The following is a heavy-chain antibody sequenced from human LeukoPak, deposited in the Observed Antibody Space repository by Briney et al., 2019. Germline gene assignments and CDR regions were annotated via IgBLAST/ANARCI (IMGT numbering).Heavy chain of an antibody. V-gene: IGHV3-48*01. D-gene: IGHD5-24*01. J-gene: IGHJ4*02. CDR2: ISSSISTI. CDR3: ARDRLGWLQLFDY. Sequence: GGSLTLSCAASGFTFSSYSMNWVRQAPGKGLEWVSYISSSISTIYYADSVKGRFTISRDNAKNSLYLQMNSLRAEDTAVYYCARDRLGWLQLFDYWGQGTLVTVSS. CDR1: GFTFSSYS.